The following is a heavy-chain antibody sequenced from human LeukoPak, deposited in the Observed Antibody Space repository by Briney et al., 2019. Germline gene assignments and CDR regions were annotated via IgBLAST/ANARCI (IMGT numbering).Heavy chain of an antibody. CDR2: IHRSGSP. J-gene: IGHJ4*02. CDR1: LDSTTSNF. V-gene: IGHV4-4*02. Sequence: PSETLSLTCTVSLDSTTSNFWSWVRQSPGKGLEWIGEIHRSGSPNYNPSLQSRVTISIDRSRNQIVLELSSVTAADTAVYYCAREILGGFNPGAYWGQGILVTVSS. D-gene: IGHD1-14*01. CDR3: AREILGGFNPGAY.